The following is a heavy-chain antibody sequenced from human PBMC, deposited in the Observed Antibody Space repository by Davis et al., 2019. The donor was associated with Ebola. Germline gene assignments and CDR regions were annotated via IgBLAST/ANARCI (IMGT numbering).Heavy chain of an antibody. J-gene: IGHJ4*02. CDR2: IYSGGST. D-gene: IGHD6-19*01. CDR3: AGGTRSGWHLEY. Sequence: GESLKISCAASGFTFSDYYLSWIRQAPGKGLEWVSGIYSGGSTYCADSVKGRFTISRDNSKNTLFPQMNTLRAEDAAVYYCAGGTRSGWHLEYWGQGTLVTVSS. V-gene: IGHV3-53*01. CDR1: GFTFSDYY.